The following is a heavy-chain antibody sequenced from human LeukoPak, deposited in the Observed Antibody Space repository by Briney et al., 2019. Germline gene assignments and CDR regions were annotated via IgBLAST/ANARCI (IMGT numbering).Heavy chain of an antibody. Sequence: GASVKVSCKASGYTFSSYVMNWVRQAPGQGLEWMGWINTNTGNPTYAQGFTGRFVFSLDTSVSTAYLQISSLKAEDTAVYYCAILGGVDTAMVYFDYWGQGTLVTVSS. CDR3: AILGGVDTAMVYFDY. V-gene: IGHV7-4-1*02. CDR1: GYTFSSYV. J-gene: IGHJ4*02. D-gene: IGHD5-18*01. CDR2: INTNTGNP.